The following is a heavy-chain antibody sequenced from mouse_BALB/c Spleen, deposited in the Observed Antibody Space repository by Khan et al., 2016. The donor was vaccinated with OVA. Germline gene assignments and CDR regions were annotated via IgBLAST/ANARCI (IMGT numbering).Heavy chain of an antibody. J-gene: IGHJ4*01. CDR1: GFSLTSYG. D-gene: IGHD2-3*01. CDR3: ARWCDGSSTRYDIDY. CDR2: IWSDGNP. V-gene: IGHV2-6*02. Sequence: QVQLKESGPGLVAPSQCLSITCTVSGFSLTSYGVHWVRQPPGKGLEWLVVIWSDGNPNYTSVLKSSLSISKAHSTSHVFFQMIRLQTDDTAMYYGARWCDGSSTRYDIDYWGQGTSVTVSS.